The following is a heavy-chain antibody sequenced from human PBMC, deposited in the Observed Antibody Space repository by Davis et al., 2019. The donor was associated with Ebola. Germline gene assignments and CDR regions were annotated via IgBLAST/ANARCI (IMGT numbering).Heavy chain of an antibody. Sequence: PGGSLRLSCAASGFTFSSYAMHWVRQASGKGLEWVGRIRSKANSYATAYAASVKGRFTISRDDSKNTAYLQMNSLKTEDTAVYYCSCSSTSSRADVWGQGTTVTVSS. D-gene: IGHD2-2*01. J-gene: IGHJ6*02. CDR2: IRSKANSYAT. CDR3: SCSSTSSRADV. CDR1: GFTFSSYA. V-gene: IGHV3-73*01.